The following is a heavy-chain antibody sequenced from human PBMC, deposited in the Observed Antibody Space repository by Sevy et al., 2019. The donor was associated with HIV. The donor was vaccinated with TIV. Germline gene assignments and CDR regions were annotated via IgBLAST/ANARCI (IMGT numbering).Heavy chain of an antibody. CDR1: GFTFNKAW. CDR3: TTKGGFWSGYQYFDY. J-gene: IGHJ4*02. CDR2: IKSNGDGGTT. V-gene: IGHV3-15*01. Sequence: GGSLRLSCPASGFTFNKAWMTWVRQAPGKGLEWVGRIKSNGDGGTTDYTAPVKGRFTISRDDSKNTLYLQMNSLKTEDTAVYYCTTKGGFWSGYQYFDYWGQGTLVTVSS. D-gene: IGHD3-3*01.